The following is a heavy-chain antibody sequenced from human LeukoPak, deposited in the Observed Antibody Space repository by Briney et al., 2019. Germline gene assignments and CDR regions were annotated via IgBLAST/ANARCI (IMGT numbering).Heavy chain of an antibody. CDR3: ARQQYSSSPNDP. CDR2: IYYSGST. CDR1: GGSISSSSYY. V-gene: IGHV4-39*01. D-gene: IGHD6-13*01. Sequence: SETLSLTCTVSGGSISSSSYYWGWIRQSPGKGLEWIGSIYYSGSTYYNPSLKSRVTISVDTSRNQFSVKLNSVTAADTAVYYCARQQYSSSPNDPWGQGTLVTVSS. J-gene: IGHJ5*02.